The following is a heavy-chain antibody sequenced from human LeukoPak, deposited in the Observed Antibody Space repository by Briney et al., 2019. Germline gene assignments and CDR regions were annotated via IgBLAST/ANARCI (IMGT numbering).Heavy chain of an antibody. CDR2: ISGSGGST. Sequence: GGSLRLSCAASGFTFSTSWMHWVRQAPGKGLEWVSAISGSGGSTYYADSVKGRFTISRDNSKNTLYLQMNSLRAEDTAVYYCAKDPQIKRGYSKPYWGQGTLVTVSS. CDR1: GFTFSTSW. D-gene: IGHD5-18*01. V-gene: IGHV3-23*01. J-gene: IGHJ4*02. CDR3: AKDPQIKRGYSKPY.